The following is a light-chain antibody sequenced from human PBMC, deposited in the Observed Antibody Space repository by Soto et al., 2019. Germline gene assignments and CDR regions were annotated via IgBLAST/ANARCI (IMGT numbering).Light chain of an antibody. CDR2: GPS. Sequence: DIVLTQSPGALSLSPGETATLSCSASESLSPHSIAWYQQKPGQAPRLLIYGPSGRATGIPDRISGSGSGTDFTLTISGLEPEDFAMYYCQQFQSSLRTFGQGTKVDIK. V-gene: IGKV3-20*01. CDR1: ESLSPHS. J-gene: IGKJ1*01. CDR3: QQFQSSLRT.